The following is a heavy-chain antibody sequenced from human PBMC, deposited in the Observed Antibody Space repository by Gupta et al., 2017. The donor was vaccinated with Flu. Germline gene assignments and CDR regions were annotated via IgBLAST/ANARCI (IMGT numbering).Heavy chain of an antibody. V-gene: IGHV3-33*01. D-gene: IGHD3-3*01. CDR1: GFTFSSYG. Sequence: QVQLVESGGGVVQPGRSLRLSCAASGFTFSSYGMHWVRQAPGKGLEWVAVIWYDGSNKYYADSVKGRFTISRDNSKNTLYLQMNSLRAEDTAVYYCARDPRDHDFWSGYYLDYWGQGTLVTVSS. J-gene: IGHJ4*02. CDR3: ARDPRDHDFWSGYYLDY. CDR2: IWYDGSNK.